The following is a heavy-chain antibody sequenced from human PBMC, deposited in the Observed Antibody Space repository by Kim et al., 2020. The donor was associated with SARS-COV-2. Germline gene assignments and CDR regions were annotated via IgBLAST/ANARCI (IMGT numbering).Heavy chain of an antibody. D-gene: IGHD5-12*01. Sequence: GGSLRLSCAASGFTFSSYWMSWVRQAPGKGLEWVANIKQDGSEKYYVDSVKGRFTISRDNAKNSLYLQMNSLRAEDTAVYYCARDIREWLRSNYYYYMDVWGKGTTVTVSS. J-gene: IGHJ6*03. V-gene: IGHV3-7*01. CDR3: ARDIREWLRSNYYYYMDV. CDR2: IKQDGSEK. CDR1: GFTFSSYW.